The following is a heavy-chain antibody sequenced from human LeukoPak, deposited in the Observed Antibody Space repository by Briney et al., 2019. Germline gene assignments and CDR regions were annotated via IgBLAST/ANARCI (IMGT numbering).Heavy chain of an antibody. Sequence: PSETLSLTCTVSGGSISTYTCYWGWIRQPPGKGLEWIGSIYYSGSTYYNPSLKSRVTISVDTSKNQFSLNLSSVTAADTAVYYCARFQIYGGSFDYWGQGTLVTVSS. D-gene: IGHD4-23*01. V-gene: IGHV4-39*01. CDR1: GGSISTYTCY. J-gene: IGHJ4*02. CDR2: IYYSGST. CDR3: ARFQIYGGSFDY.